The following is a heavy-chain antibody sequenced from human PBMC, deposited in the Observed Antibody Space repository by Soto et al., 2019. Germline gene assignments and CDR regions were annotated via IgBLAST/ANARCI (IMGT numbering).Heavy chain of an antibody. CDR2: ISSSSSYI. CDR1: GFTFSSYS. D-gene: IGHD2-15*01. Sequence: EVQLVESGGGLVKPGGSLRLSCAASGFTFSSYSMNWVRQAPGKGLEWVSSISSSSSYIYYADSVKGRFTISRDNDKNSLYLQINSLSAEDTAVYYGARDPFGDCSGGSCYPAGWGKGTLVTVSS. V-gene: IGHV3-21*01. J-gene: IGHJ4*02. CDR3: ARDPFGDCSGGSCYPAG.